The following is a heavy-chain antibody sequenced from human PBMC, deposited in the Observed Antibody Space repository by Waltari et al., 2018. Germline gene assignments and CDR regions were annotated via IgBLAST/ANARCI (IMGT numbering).Heavy chain of an antibody. CDR1: GGAISSSIYY. CDR2: IYYSAYT. V-gene: IGHV4-39*07. J-gene: IGHJ4*02. Sequence: QLQLQESGPGLVRPSETLSITCTVSGGAISSSIYYWGWIRQPPGKGLGGIGNIYYSAYTYFNPSLKSRVTISSDTSRNQFSLKLTSVTAADTAVYYCARDPAPSDYFDSWGQGTLVTVSS. D-gene: IGHD6-6*01. CDR3: ARDPAPSDYFDS.